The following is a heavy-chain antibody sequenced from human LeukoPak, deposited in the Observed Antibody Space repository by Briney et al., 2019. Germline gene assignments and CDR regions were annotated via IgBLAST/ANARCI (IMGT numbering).Heavy chain of an antibody. J-gene: IGHJ5*02. Sequence: SETLSLTCTVSGASVRSDHWNWIRQPPGKGLEWIAYIYYSGSTNYNPSLKSRVTISVDTSKNQFSLKLSSVTAADTAVYYCAGAVAGSWFDPWGQGTLVTVSS. CDR1: GASVRSDH. CDR3: AGAVAGSWFDP. V-gene: IGHV4-59*08. D-gene: IGHD6-19*01. CDR2: IYYSGST.